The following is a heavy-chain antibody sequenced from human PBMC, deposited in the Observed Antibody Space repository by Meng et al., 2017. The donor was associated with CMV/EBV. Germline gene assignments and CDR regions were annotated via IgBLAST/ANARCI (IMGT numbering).Heavy chain of an antibody. CDR3: ARGGNWFDP. Sequence: VERPGVGVGLARASVPLSLPCAVYGGSFSGYYWSWNRQPPGKGLEWIGEINHSASTNYNPSLKSRVTISVDTSKNQFSLKLSSGTAADTAVYYCARGGNWFDPWGQGTLVTVSS. J-gene: IGHJ5*02. CDR2: INHSAST. CDR1: GGSFSGYY. V-gene: IGHV4-34*01.